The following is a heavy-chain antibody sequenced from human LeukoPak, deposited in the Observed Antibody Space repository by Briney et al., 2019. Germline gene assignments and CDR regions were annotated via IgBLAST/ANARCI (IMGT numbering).Heavy chain of an antibody. V-gene: IGHV1-18*01. CDR3: ARGSDFWSGYYHYRNWFDP. Sequence: GASVKVSCKASGYTFTSYGISWVRQAPGQGLEWMGWISAYNGNTNYAQKLQGRVTMTTDTSTSTAYMVLRSLRSDDTAVYYCARGSDFWSGYYHYRNWFDPWGQGTLVTVSS. J-gene: IGHJ5*02. CDR2: ISAYNGNT. D-gene: IGHD3-3*01. CDR1: GYTFTSYG.